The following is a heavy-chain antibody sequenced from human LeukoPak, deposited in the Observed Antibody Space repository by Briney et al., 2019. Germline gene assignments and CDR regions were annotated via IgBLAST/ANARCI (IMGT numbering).Heavy chain of an antibody. CDR2: IYTSGST. Sequence: SETLSLTSTVSGGSISSYYWSWIRQPAGKGLEWIGRIYTSGSTNYNPSLKSRVTISIDTSKNQFSLKLNSVTAADTAVYYCARDRGYSYAFDYWGQGTLVTVSS. D-gene: IGHD5-18*01. CDR3: ARDRGYSYAFDY. CDR1: GGSISSYY. J-gene: IGHJ4*02. V-gene: IGHV4-4*07.